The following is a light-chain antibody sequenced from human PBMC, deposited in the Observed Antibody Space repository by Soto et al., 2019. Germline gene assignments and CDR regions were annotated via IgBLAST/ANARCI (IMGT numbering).Light chain of an antibody. V-gene: IGLV2-11*01. CDR3: CSYAGSYTEV. CDR1: SSDVGYYHY. J-gene: IGLJ1*01. CDR2: NDS. Sequence: QSALPQPRSVSGSPGQSVTISCTGTSSDVGYYHYVSWYQQHPGKTPKLMIYNDSKRPSGVPDRFSGSKSGNTASLTISGLQAEDEADYYCCSYAGSYTEVFGIGTKVTVL.